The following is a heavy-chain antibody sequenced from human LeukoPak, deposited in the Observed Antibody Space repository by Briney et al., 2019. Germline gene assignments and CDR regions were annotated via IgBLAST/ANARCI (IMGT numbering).Heavy chain of an antibody. CDR3: ATVKSIAARRYYYYYMDV. CDR2: ISAYSGNT. V-gene: IGHV1-18*01. J-gene: IGHJ6*03. CDR1: GYTFTSYG. Sequence: ASVKVSCKASGYTFTSYGISWVRQAPGQGLEWIGWISAYSGNTKYAQKLQGRVTMTTDTSTSTAYMELRSLRSDDTAVYYCATVKSIAARRYYYYYMDVWGKGTTVTVSS. D-gene: IGHD6-6*01.